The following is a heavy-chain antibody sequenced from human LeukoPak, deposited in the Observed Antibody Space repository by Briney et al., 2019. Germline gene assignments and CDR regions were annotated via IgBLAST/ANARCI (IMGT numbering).Heavy chain of an antibody. J-gene: IGHJ4*02. V-gene: IGHV1-18*01. CDR3: ARAPPVYDFLPGYYGKTIFYY. CDR1: GYTFTSYG. CDR2: ISAYNGNT. D-gene: IGHD3-9*01. Sequence: ASVKVSCKASGYTFTSYGISWVRQAPGQGLEWMGWISAYNGNTNYAQKLQGRVTMTTDTSTSTAYMELRSLRSDDTAVYYCARAPPVYDFLPGYYGKTIFYYWAQGTLVTVPS.